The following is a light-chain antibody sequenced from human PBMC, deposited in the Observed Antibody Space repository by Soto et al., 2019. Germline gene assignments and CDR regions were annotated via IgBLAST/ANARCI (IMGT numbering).Light chain of an antibody. CDR2: AGS. CDR3: QQTYLMPWS. CDR1: QSISTY. V-gene: IGKV1-39*01. Sequence: DIQMTQSPSSLSASVGDRVTITCRASQSISTYLSWFQQKPGKAPELLIYAGSTLQTEVPPRFSGSRSGTEFTLTINSLQPEDFSVYFCQQTYLMPWSFGQGTKVEI. J-gene: IGKJ1*01.